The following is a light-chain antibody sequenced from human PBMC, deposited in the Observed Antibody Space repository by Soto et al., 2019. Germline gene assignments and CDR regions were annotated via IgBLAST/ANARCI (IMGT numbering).Light chain of an antibody. V-gene: IGLV2-14*03. CDR1: SSDVGRYNY. CDR2: VVN. CDR3: SSFTTSSTFV. Sequence: QSALAQPASVSGSRGQSITISCTGTSSDVGRYNYVSWFQQHPGKVPKLIISVVNNWPSGVSDRFSGSKSGNTASLTISGLQPEDEADYYCSSFTTSSTFVFGTGTKLTVL. J-gene: IGLJ1*01.